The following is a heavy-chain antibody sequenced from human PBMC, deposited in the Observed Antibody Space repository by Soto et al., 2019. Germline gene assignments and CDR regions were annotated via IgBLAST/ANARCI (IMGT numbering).Heavy chain of an antibody. Sequence: QVQLVQSGAEVKKPGASVKVSCKTSGYTFTGYGINWVRQAPGHGLEGMGWISVFNGNTKYGQNIQDRVIMTTDTSASTAYMERRTLRSDDAAVYFCGRDGSGRIIDSWGQGTMLIVSS. D-gene: IGHD3-16*01. CDR2: ISVFNGNT. V-gene: IGHV1-18*01. J-gene: IGHJ3*01. CDR3: GRDGSGRIIDS. CDR1: GYTFTGYG.